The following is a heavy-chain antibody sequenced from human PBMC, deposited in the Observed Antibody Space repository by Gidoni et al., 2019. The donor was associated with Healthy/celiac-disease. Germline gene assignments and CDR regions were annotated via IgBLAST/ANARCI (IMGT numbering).Heavy chain of an antibody. J-gene: IGHJ4*02. CDR1: GFTFSSYS. D-gene: IGHD3-3*01. CDR3: ARDDGYYVYYFDY. CDR2: ISSSSSTI. Sequence: EVQLVESGGGLVQPGGSLRLSCAASGFTFSSYSLNWVRKAPGKGLEWVSYISSSSSTIYSADSVKGRFTISRDNAKNSLYLQMNSLRAEDTAVYYCARDDGYYVYYFDYWGQGTLVTVSS. V-gene: IGHV3-48*01.